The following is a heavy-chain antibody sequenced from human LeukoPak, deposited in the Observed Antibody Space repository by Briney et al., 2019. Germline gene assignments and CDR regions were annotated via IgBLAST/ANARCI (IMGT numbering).Heavy chain of an antibody. CDR2: INHSGST. CDR1: GGSFSGYY. J-gene: IGHJ4*02. D-gene: IGHD4-17*01. V-gene: IGHV4-34*01. Sequence: SETLSLTCAVYGGSFSGYYWSWIRPPPGKGLEWIGEINHSGSTNYNPSLKSRVTISVDTSKNQFSLKLSSVTAADTAVYYCARGPGGVTTVLDYWGQGTLVTVSS. CDR3: ARGPGGVTTVLDY.